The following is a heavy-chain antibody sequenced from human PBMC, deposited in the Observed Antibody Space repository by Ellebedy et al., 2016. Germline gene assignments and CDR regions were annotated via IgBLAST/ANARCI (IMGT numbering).Heavy chain of an antibody. D-gene: IGHD3-10*01. V-gene: IGHV1-69*13. CDR2: IIPIFGTA. CDR1: GGTFSSYA. Sequence: SVKVSXXASGGTFSSYAISWVRQAPGQGLEWMGGIIPIFGTANYAQKFQGRVTITADESTSTAYMELSSLRSEDTAVYYCARREVRGVITEDYWGQGTLVTVSS. J-gene: IGHJ4*02. CDR3: ARREVRGVITEDY.